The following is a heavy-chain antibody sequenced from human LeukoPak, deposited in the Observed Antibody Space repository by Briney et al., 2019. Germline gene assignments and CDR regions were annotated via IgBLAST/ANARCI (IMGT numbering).Heavy chain of an antibody. D-gene: IGHD1-1*01. J-gene: IGHJ3*02. CDR2: INSGSSTI. CDR1: GFTFSTYI. V-gene: IGHV3-48*01. CDR3: ARDGPDWKNAFDI. Sequence: GGSLRLSCAASGFTFSTYIMNWVRQAPGKGLEWVSYINSGSSTIYYADSVKGRFTISRDNAKNSLYLQMNSLRAEDTAVYYCARDGPDWKNAFDIWGQGTMVTVSS.